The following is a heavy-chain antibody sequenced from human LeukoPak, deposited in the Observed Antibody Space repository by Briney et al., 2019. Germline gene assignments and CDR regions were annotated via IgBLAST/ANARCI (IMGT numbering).Heavy chain of an antibody. Sequence: GGSLRLSCAVSRFTFSSFWMSLVRQAPWKGLEWVGNINQDGSEKYYLNSVKGRFTISRDNAENSLFLQMNSLRVDDSAVYYCAKLQGRTYRNYHFDYWGQGTLVTVSS. CDR2: INQDGSEK. J-gene: IGHJ4*02. V-gene: IGHV3-7*03. CDR3: AKLQGRTYRNYHFDY. D-gene: IGHD4-4*01. CDR1: RFTFSSFW.